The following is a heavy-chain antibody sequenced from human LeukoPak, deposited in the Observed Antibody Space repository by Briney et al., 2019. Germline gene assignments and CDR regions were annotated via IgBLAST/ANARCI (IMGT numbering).Heavy chain of an antibody. CDR1: GFTFSSYG. D-gene: IGHD3-3*01. CDR2: IRYDGSNK. Sequence: GGSLRLSCAASGFTFSSYGMHWVRQAPGKGLEWVAFIRYDGSNKYYADSVKGRFTISRDNSKNTLYLQMNSLRAEDTAVYYCAKDFWSGYYGDYYYMDVWGKGTTVTVSS. CDR3: AKDFWSGYYGDYYYMDV. J-gene: IGHJ6*03. V-gene: IGHV3-30*02.